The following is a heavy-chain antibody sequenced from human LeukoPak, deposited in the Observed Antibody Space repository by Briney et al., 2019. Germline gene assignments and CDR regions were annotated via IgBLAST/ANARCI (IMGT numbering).Heavy chain of an antibody. D-gene: IGHD3-22*01. CDR1: GFIFNNYG. CDR2: ISNDGGGT. Sequence: GGSLRLSCAASGFIFNNYGLIWVRQAPGKGLEWVSAISNDGGGTTYADFVKGRFAISRDNSRNTLFLQMNSLRGDDTALYYCAKGGSGYFLDLWGQGTLVTVSS. CDR3: AKGGSGYFLDL. J-gene: IGHJ5*02. V-gene: IGHV3-23*01.